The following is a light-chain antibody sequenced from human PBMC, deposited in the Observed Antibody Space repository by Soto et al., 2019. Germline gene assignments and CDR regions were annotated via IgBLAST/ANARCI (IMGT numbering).Light chain of an antibody. J-gene: IGLJ2*01. Sequence: QSALTQPPSASGSPGQSVAISCTGTSSDVGSSVFVSWYQQHPGKAPKLMIYEVTQRPSGVPDGFSGSKSGNTASLTVSGLQVEDEADYYCSLYAGGNNVIFGGGTKLTVL. CDR1: SSDVGSSVF. CDR2: EVT. CDR3: SLYAGGNNVI. V-gene: IGLV2-8*01.